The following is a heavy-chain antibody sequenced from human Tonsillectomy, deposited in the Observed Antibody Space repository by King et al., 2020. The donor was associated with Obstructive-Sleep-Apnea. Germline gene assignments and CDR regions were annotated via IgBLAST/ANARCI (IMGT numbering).Heavy chain of an antibody. CDR2: IYRSGGT. CDR1: GGSISSNDW. CDR3: VRNGFFSLEY. Sequence: VQLQESGPGLLKPSGTLSLTCAFSGGSISSNDWWSWVRQPPAQGLEGSVEIYRSGGTNYNPALKSRGTISLDNSKNQFSLRLTSVTAADTAVYYCVRNGFFSLEYWGQGTLATVSS. J-gene: IGHJ4*02. V-gene: IGHV4-4*02. D-gene: IGHD2-8*01.